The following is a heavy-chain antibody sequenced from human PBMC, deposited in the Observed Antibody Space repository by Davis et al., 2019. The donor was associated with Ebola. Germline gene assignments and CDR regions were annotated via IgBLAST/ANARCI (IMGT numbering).Heavy chain of an antibody. V-gene: IGHV3-30*02. D-gene: IGHD5-24*01. CDR1: GFTFSYSG. CDR3: AKDDGPRRLADP. Sequence: PGGSLRLSCAASGFTFSYSGMHWVRQAPGKGLEWVAFIQSDGSNKYYADSVKGRFTISRDNSKNTVYLQLNNLRPEDTAVYNCAKDDGPRRLADPWGQGTLVTVSS. J-gene: IGHJ5*02. CDR2: IQSDGSNK.